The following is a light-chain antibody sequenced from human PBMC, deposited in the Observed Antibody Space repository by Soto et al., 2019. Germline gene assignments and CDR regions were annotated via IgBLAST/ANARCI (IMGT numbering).Light chain of an antibody. CDR3: QQYGSSHWT. J-gene: IGKJ1*01. CDR2: GAS. CDR1: QSVSRSY. V-gene: IGKV3-20*01. Sequence: EIVLTQSPGTLSLSPGERATLSCRASQSVSRSYLAWYQQKPGQAPRLLIYGASSRATGIPDRFRCSGSGTDFTLTISRLEPEDFAVYYCQQYGSSHWTFGQGTKVEIK.